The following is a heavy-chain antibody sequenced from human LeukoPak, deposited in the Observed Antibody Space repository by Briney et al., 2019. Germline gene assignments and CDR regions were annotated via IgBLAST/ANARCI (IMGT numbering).Heavy chain of an antibody. J-gene: IGHJ4*02. Sequence: GGSLRLSCAASGFTVSSNYMSWVRQAPGKGLEWVSVIYSGGSTYYANSVKGRFTISRDNSKNTLYLRMNSLRAEDTAVYYCARAAQHYYDSSGYSDYWGQGTLVTVSS. D-gene: IGHD3-22*01. V-gene: IGHV3-66*01. CDR1: GFTVSSNY. CDR3: ARAAQHYYDSSGYSDY. CDR2: IYSGGST.